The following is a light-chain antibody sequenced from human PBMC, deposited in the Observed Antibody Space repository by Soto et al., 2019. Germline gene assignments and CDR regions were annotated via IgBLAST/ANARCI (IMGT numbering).Light chain of an antibody. CDR3: QQCDTFPL. CDR2: TAS. CDR1: EDIDNC. Sequence: DNQMTQSPSSLSASVGDRITITCRASEDIDNCLNWYQQKPGKAPHLLIYTASNLQTGVPSRFSGSGSGTDFTFTIDSLHPEDCATYFCQQCDTFPLFGGGTKVEIK. V-gene: IGKV1-33*01. J-gene: IGKJ4*01.